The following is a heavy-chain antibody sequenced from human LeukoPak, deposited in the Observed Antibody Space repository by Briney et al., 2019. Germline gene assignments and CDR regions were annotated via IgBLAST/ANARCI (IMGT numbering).Heavy chain of an antibody. CDR3: AGGYYDSSGYIRGFAFDI. CDR2: IHTGGNT. CDR1: GFSVRSNY. V-gene: IGHV3-53*01. J-gene: IGHJ3*02. D-gene: IGHD3-22*01. Sequence: GGSLRLSCAASGFSVRSNYMNWVRQAPGKGLEWVSVIHTGGNTDYADSVKGRFTISRDNSKNTLYLQMNSLRAEDTAVYYCAGGYYDSSGYIRGFAFDIWGQGTMVTVSS.